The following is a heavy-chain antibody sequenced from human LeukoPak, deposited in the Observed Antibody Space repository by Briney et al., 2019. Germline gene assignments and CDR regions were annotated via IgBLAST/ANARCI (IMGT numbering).Heavy chain of an antibody. V-gene: IGHV4-30-4*01. CDR3: ARGQWLVPRLFDY. Sequence: SQTLSLTCTVSGGSISSGDYYWSWIRQPPGKGLEWIGYIYYSGSTYYNPSLKSRVTISVDTSKNQFSLKLSSVTAADTAVYYCARGQWLVPRLFDYWGQGTLVTVSS. D-gene: IGHD6-19*01. CDR2: IYYSGST. CDR1: GGSISSGDYY. J-gene: IGHJ4*02.